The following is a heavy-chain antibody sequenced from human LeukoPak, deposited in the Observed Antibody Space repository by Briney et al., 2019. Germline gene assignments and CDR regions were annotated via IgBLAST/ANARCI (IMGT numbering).Heavy chain of an antibody. J-gene: IGHJ4*02. CDR3: ARGRRTMVRGVIIGPFDY. Sequence: ASVKVSCKASGYTFTSYDINWVRQATGQGLEWMGWMNPNCGNTGYAQKFQGRVTMTRNTSISTAYMELSSLRSEDTAVYYCARGRRTMVRGVIIGPFDYWGQGTLVTVSS. D-gene: IGHD3-10*01. CDR2: MNPNCGNT. CDR1: GYTFTSYD. V-gene: IGHV1-8*01.